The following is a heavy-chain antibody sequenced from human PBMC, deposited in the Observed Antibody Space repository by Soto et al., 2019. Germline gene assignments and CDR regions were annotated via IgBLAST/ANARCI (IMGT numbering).Heavy chain of an antibody. Sequence: QITLMESGPTLVKPTQTLTLTCTFSGFSLNTGGVGVGWIRQPPGKALEWLALIYWDDDKRYSPSLRSRLTIPTDPPDHLVVLTMTDMDPVDPATYYSTHSRCGGDCLQSYSSHYYYGVDVWGLGTTVTVSS. CDR2: IYWDDDK. J-gene: IGHJ6*02. CDR1: GFSLNTGGVG. D-gene: IGHD2-21*02. V-gene: IGHV2-5*02. CDR3: THSRCGGDCLQSYSSHYYYGVDV.